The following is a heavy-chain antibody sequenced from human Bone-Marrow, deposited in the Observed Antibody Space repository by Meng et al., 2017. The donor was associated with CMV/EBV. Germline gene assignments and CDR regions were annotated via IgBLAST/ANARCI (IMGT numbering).Heavy chain of an antibody. Sequence: GESLKISCAACGFTFSSYGMHWVRQAPGKGLEWVAFIRYDGSNKYYADSVKGRFTISRDNSKNTLYLQMNSLRAEDTAVYYCANRGNGYCSSTSCYRYYYYGMDVWGQGTTVTVSS. J-gene: IGHJ6*02. CDR2: IRYDGSNK. D-gene: IGHD2-2*01. CDR3: ANRGNGYCSSTSCYRYYYYGMDV. V-gene: IGHV3-30*02. CDR1: GFTFSSYG.